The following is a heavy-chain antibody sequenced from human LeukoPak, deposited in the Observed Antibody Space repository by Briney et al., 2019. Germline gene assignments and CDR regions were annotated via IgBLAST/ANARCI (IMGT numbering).Heavy chain of an antibody. D-gene: IGHD3-10*01. CDR1: GFTFSDYG. Sequence: AGGSLRLSCADSGFTFSDYGMHWVRQAPVKGLEWVAVLSYDGSNKFYADSVKGRFTISRDNSKNTVYLQMNSLRAEDTAVYYCAKDYYDRASDSGSFPYWGQGTLVTVSS. J-gene: IGHJ4*02. V-gene: IGHV3-30*18. CDR2: LSYDGSNK. CDR3: AKDYYDRASDSGSFPY.